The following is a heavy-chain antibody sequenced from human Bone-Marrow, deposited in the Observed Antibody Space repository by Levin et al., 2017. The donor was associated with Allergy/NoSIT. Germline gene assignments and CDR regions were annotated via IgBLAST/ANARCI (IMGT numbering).Heavy chain of an antibody. CDR3: ARGGYSGYDFKAQYYYYYMDV. D-gene: IGHD5-12*01. J-gene: IGHJ6*03. CDR2: IIPIFGTA. Sequence: GASVKVSCKASGGTFSSYAISWVRQAPGQGLEWMGGIIPIFGTANYAQKFQGRVTITADESTSTAYMELSSLRSEDTAVYYCARGGYSGYDFKAQYYYYYMDVWGKGTTVTVSS. CDR1: GGTFSSYA. V-gene: IGHV1-69*13.